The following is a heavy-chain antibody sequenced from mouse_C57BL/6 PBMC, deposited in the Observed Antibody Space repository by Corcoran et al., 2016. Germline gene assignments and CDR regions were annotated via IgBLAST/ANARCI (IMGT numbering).Heavy chain of an antibody. CDR1: GYTFTTYG. CDR3: ARSPYYGSSHLDY. Sequence: QIQLVQSGPELKKPGETVKISCKASGYTFTTYGMSWVKQAPGKGLKWMGWINTYSGVPTYADDFKGRFAFSLETSASTAYLQINNLKNEDTATYSCARSPYYGSSHLDYWGQGTTLTVSS. J-gene: IGHJ2*01. CDR2: INTYSGVP. D-gene: IGHD1-1*01. V-gene: IGHV9-3*01.